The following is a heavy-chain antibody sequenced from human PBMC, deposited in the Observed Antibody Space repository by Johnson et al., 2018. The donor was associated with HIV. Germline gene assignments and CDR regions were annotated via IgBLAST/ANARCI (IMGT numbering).Heavy chain of an antibody. Sequence: EVQVVESGGGLVKPGKSLRLSCEASGFNFNHAWMSWVRQAPGKGLEWVGRMISESEGGTTDDSAPVKARFPISRDDSTNTLYLQMNSLKIEDTAVYYCATDLFSLILEDDAFDTWGQGTMVTVSS. V-gene: IGHV3-15*01. CDR3: ATDLFSLILEDDAFDT. CDR1: GFNFNHAW. J-gene: IGHJ3*02. CDR2: MISESEGGTT.